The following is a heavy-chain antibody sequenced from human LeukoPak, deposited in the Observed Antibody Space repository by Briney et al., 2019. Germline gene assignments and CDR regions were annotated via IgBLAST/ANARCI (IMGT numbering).Heavy chain of an antibody. V-gene: IGHV4-59*01. J-gene: IGHJ4*02. CDR1: GGSISSYY. Sequence: PSETLSLTCTVSGGSISSYYWSWIRQPPGKGLEWIGYIYYSGSTNYNPALKSRVTISVDTSKNQFSVKLSSVTAADTAVYYCARATYSSGWDYWGQGTLVTVSS. CDR3: ARATYSSGWDY. D-gene: IGHD6-19*01. CDR2: IYYSGST.